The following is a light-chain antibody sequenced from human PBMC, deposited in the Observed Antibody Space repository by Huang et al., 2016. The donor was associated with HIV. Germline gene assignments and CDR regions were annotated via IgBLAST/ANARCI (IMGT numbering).Light chain of an antibody. V-gene: IGKV1-8*01. J-gene: IGKJ3*01. Sequence: IRMTQSPSSLSASTGDRVTITCRANQDINNFIAWYQQRPGSVPKLLIYAASTLQSGVPSRFSGNGSGTDFTLTIGCLHSEDVATYYCQQYDIHPLTFGPGTRVDMK. CDR2: AAS. CDR1: QDINNF. CDR3: QQYDIHPLT.